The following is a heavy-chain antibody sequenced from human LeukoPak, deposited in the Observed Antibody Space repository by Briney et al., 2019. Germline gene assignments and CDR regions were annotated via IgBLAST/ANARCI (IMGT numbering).Heavy chain of an antibody. Sequence: SETLSLTCTVSGGSISSYYWSWIRQPPGKGLEWIGYIYYSGSTNYNPSLKSRVTISVDTSKNQFSLKLSSVTAADTAVYYCARVQGPMGRGWFDPWGQGTLVTVSS. CDR1: GGSISSYY. V-gene: IGHV4-59*01. D-gene: IGHD3-10*01. CDR2: IYYSGST. J-gene: IGHJ5*02. CDR3: ARVQGPMGRGWFDP.